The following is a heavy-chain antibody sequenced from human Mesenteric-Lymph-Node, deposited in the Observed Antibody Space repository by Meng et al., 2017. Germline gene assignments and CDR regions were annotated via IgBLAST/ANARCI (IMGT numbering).Heavy chain of an antibody. J-gene: IGHJ4*02. V-gene: IGHV7-4-1*02. CDR3: ARVGDSSGYYTGGFDF. CDR1: GYTFTSYA. Sequence: QLQLVQSGSALKKPEASGKVFCKASGYTFTSYAMNWVRQAPGQGLEWMGWINTDTGNPTYVQGFTGRFVFSLDTSVSTAYLQISSLKAEDTAVYYCARVGDSSGYYTGGFDFWGQGTLVTVSS. CDR2: INTDTGNP. D-gene: IGHD3-22*01.